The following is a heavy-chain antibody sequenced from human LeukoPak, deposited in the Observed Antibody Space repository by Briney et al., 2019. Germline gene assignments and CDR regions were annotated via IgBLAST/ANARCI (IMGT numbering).Heavy chain of an antibody. V-gene: IGHV5-51*01. CDR3: ATSTYSATYHFDY. CDR1: GYKFASYW. CDR2: VYLGDSDT. D-gene: IGHD4-11*01. J-gene: IGHJ4*02. Sequence: GESLKISCEVSGYKFASYWIAWVRHMPGKGLDWMGIVYLGDSDTRYSPSFQGQVTFSADKSISTAYLQWSRLKASDSAMYYCATSTYSATYHFDYWGQGTLVSVSS.